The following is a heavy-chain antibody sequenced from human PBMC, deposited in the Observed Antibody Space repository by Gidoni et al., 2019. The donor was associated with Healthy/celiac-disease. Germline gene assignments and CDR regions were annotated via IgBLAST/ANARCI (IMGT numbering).Heavy chain of an antibody. Sequence: EVQLVESGGGLVKPGGSLRLSCAASGFTFSSYRMNWVRQAPGKGREWVSSISSSSSYIYYADSVKGRFTISRDNAKNSLYRQMNSLRAEDTAVYYCARAFKVKPYYDYVWGSYRSGNYFDYWGQGTLVTVSS. CDR1: GFTFSSYR. CDR3: ARAFKVKPYYDYVWGSYRSGNYFDY. V-gene: IGHV3-21*01. CDR2: ISSSSSYI. J-gene: IGHJ4*02. D-gene: IGHD3-16*02.